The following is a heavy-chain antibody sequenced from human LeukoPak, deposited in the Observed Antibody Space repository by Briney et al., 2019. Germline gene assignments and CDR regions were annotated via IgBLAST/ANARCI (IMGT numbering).Heavy chain of an antibody. D-gene: IGHD2-2*01. CDR2: IRYDGSDK. Sequence: GGSLRLSCVASGFIFSDSGMHWVRQAPGKGLQWVAFIRYDGSDKYYADSVKGRFTISRDNSKNTLYLQLNSLRAEDTAVYYCATDYCSSTSCYHFDHWGQGTLVTVSS. J-gene: IGHJ4*02. CDR1: GFIFSDSG. CDR3: ATDYCSSTSCYHFDH. V-gene: IGHV3-30*02.